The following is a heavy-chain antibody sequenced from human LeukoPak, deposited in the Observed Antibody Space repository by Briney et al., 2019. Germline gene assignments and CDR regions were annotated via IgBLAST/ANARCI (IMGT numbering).Heavy chain of an antibody. Sequence: QTGGSLRLSCAASGFTFSSYGITWVRQAPGKGLEWVSTISATGGSTYYADSVKGRFTISRDNSKDTLYLQMNSLRAEDTAVYYCAKVYCSSTSCPGDYWGQGTLVTVSS. CDR3: AKVYCSSTSCPGDY. J-gene: IGHJ4*02. D-gene: IGHD2-2*01. CDR1: GFTFSSYG. V-gene: IGHV3-23*01. CDR2: ISATGGST.